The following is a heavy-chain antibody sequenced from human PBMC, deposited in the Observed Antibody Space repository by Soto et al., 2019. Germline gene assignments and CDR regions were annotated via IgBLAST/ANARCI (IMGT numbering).Heavy chain of an antibody. J-gene: IGHJ4*02. V-gene: IGHV3-30*18. CDR1: GFTFSSYG. Sequence: QVQLVESGGGVVQPGRSLRLSCAASGFTFSSYGMHWVRQAPGKGLEWVAVISYDGSNKYYADSVKGRFTISRDNSKNPLYLQMNSLRAEDTAVYYCAKGISGWPARYWGQGTLVTVSS. D-gene: IGHD6-19*01. CDR2: ISYDGSNK. CDR3: AKGISGWPARY.